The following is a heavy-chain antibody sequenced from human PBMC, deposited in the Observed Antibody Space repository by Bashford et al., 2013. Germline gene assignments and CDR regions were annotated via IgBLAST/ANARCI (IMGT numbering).Heavy chain of an antibody. Sequence: SSETLSLTCTVSGGSISSYYWSWIRQSPSRGLEWLGRTYYRSKWYNDYAVSVKSRIIINPDTSKNQFSLQLNSVTPEDTAVYYCARRPGELTQGYFDYWGQGTLVTVSS. CDR3: ARRPGELTQGYFDY. CDR1: GGSISSYY. CDR2: TYYRSKWYN. V-gene: IGHV6-1*01. D-gene: IGHD1-26*01. J-gene: IGHJ4*02.